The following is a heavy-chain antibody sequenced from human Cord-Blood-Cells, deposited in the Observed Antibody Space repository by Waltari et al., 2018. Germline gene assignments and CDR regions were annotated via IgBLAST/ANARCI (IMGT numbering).Heavy chain of an antibody. Sequence: QVQLQESGPGLVKPSGTLSLTCAASGGSISSSNWWSWVRQPPGKGLEWIGEIYHRGSTNYNPSLKSRVTISVDKSKNQFSLKLSSVTAADTAVYYCARDRVYYDILTGYYDAFDIWGQGTMVTVSS. CDR2: IYHRGST. V-gene: IGHV4-4*02. D-gene: IGHD3-9*01. CDR1: GGSISSSNW. CDR3: ARDRVYYDILTGYYDAFDI. J-gene: IGHJ3*02.